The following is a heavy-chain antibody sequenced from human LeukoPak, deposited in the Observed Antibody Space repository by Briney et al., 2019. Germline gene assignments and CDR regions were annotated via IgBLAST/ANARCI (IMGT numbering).Heavy chain of an antibody. V-gene: IGHV4-4*07. D-gene: IGHD5-12*01. CDR3: AREARSGYEGFWSDP. J-gene: IGHJ5*02. Sequence: PSETLSLTCTVSGGSMNQYYWSWIRQPAGKGLEWIGRIYSTGTTYYKPSLKSRVTMSVDTSHNQFFLNLNSVTAADTAVYYCAREARSGYEGFWSDPWGQGTVVTVSS. CDR1: GGSMNQYY. CDR2: IYSTGTT.